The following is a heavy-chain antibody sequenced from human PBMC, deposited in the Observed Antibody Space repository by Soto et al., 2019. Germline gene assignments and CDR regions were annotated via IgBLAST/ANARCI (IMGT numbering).Heavy chain of an antibody. V-gene: IGHV3-74*01. D-gene: IGHD3-9*01. CDR3: AREYYGLLTGYYNDH. Sequence: EVQLVECGGDSVQPGGSLRLSCAASGFPFSSYWMHWVRHTPGKGLEWVSRISGDGTTIYYADSVTGRFTVSRDNAKNTLSLQMSGLGAEDTAVYYCAREYYGLLTGYYNDHWGQGTLVSVSS. J-gene: IGHJ4*02. CDR2: ISGDGTTI. CDR1: GFPFSSYW.